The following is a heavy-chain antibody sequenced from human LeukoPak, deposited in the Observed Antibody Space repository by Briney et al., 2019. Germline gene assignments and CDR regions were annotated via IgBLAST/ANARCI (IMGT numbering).Heavy chain of an antibody. CDR1: GGSISSSSYY. D-gene: IGHD3-3*01. J-gene: IGHJ6*03. Sequence: KPSETLSLTCTVSGGSISSSSYYWGWIRQPPGKGLEWIGSIYYSGSTYYNPSLKSRVTISVDTSKNQFSLKLSSVTAADTAVYYCARATLYDFWSGYYNPYYYYMDVWGKGTTVTVSS. CDR3: ARATLYDFWSGYYNPYYYYMDV. CDR2: IYYSGST. V-gene: IGHV4-39*07.